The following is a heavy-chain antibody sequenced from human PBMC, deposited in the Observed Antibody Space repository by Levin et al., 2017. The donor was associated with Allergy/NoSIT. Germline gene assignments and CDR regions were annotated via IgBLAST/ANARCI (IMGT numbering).Heavy chain of an antibody. CDR2: IYYSGST. CDR3: ARVRYSYGFEYWYFDL. J-gene: IGHJ2*01. V-gene: IGHV4-59*01. Sequence: SQTLSLTCTVSGGSISSSYWSWIRQPPGKGLEWIGYIYYSGSTNYNPSIESRVTISVDTSKNQFSLRLSSVTTADTAVYYCARVRYSYGFEYWYFDLWGRGTLVTVSS. CDR1: GGSISSSY. D-gene: IGHD5-18*01.